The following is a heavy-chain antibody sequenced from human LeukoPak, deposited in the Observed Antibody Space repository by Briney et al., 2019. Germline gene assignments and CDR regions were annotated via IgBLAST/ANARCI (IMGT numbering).Heavy chain of an antibody. V-gene: IGHV3-11*04. CDR3: ARARGLYYDFWSGLNAFDI. CDR1: GFTVSSNY. D-gene: IGHD3-3*01. Sequence: GGSLRLSCAASGFTVSSNYMSWVRQAPGKGLEWVSGMSGTGNSAYYADSVKGRFTISRDTAKNSLYLQMNSLRAEDTAVYYCARARGLYYDFWSGLNAFDIWGQGTMVTV. CDR2: MSGTGNSA. J-gene: IGHJ3*02.